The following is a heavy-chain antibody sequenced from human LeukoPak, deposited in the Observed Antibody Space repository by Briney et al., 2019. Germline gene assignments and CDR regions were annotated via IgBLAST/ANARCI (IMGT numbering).Heavy chain of an antibody. J-gene: IGHJ4*02. Sequence: PGGSLRPSCAASGFTFSSYEMNWVRQAPGKGLEWVSYISSSGSTIYYADSVKGRFTISRDDAKNSLSLQMNSLRAEDTAVYYCARGRDGYNSDYWGQGTLVTVSS. V-gene: IGHV3-48*03. CDR3: ARGRDGYNSDY. D-gene: IGHD5-24*01. CDR2: ISSSGSTI. CDR1: GFTFSSYE.